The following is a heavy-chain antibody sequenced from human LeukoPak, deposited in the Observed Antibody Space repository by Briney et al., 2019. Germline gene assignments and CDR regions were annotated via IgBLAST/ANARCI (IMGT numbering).Heavy chain of an antibody. CDR3: ARDREVGATNYFDY. D-gene: IGHD1-26*01. CDR2: IIPIFGTA. Sequence: ASVKVSCKASGYTFTAYYMQWVRQAPGQGLEWMGGIIPIFGTANYAQKVQDRVTITADKSTSTAYMELSSLRSEDTAMYYCARDREVGATNYFDYWGQGTLVTVSS. J-gene: IGHJ4*02. V-gene: IGHV1-69*06. CDR1: GYTFTAYY.